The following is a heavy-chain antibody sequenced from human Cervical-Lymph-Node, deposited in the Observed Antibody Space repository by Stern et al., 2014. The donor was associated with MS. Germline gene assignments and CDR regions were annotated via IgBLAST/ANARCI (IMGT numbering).Heavy chain of an antibody. CDR2: IYRNGRT. CDR3: TTIGRDGP. V-gene: IGHV4-4*02. J-gene: IGHJ5*02. D-gene: IGHD2-21*01. Sequence: QVQLQESGPGLVRPSGTLSLTCAVSGGSISDSNWWNWVRQPPGKGLEWIGEIYRNGRTNYNPSLKTRVTISLDESKNQLSLKVTSVTAADTAVYYCTTIGRDGPWGQGTLVTVSS. CDR1: GGSISDSNW.